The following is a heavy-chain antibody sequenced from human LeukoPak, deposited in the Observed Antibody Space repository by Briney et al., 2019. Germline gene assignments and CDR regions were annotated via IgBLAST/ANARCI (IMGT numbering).Heavy chain of an antibody. J-gene: IGHJ4*02. CDR2: VGPSGINT. CDR3: AKSGLNRFDY. V-gene: IGHV3-23*01. CDR1: EFTFSNHG. Sequence: GGSLRLSCVDSEFTFSNHGMNWVRQAPGMGLEWVSGVGPSGINTYYADSVKGRFTISRDNSKNTVYLQMNSLRADDTAVYYCAKSGLNRFDYWGQGTLVTVSS. D-gene: IGHD2-15*01.